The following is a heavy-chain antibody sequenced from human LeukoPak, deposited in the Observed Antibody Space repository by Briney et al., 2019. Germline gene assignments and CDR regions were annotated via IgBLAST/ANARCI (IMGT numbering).Heavy chain of an antibody. J-gene: IGHJ4*02. CDR3: ARERIAVAGSVGEVDY. V-gene: IGHV3-30-3*01. D-gene: IGHD6-19*01. CDR2: ISYDGSNK. CDR1: GFTFSSYA. Sequence: PGGSLRLSCAASGFTFSSYAMHWVRQAPGKGLEWVAVISYDGSNKYYADSVKGRFTISRDNSKNTLYLQMNSLRAEDTAVYYCARERIAVAGSVGEVDYWGQGTLVTVSS.